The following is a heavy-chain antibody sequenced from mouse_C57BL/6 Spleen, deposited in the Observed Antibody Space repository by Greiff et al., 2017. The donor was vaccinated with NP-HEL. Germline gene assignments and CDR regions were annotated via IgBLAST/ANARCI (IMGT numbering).Heavy chain of an antibody. Sequence: VNLVESGAELVKPGASVKISCKASGYAFSSYWMNWVKQRPGKGLEWIGQIYPGDGDTNYNGKFKGKATLTADKSSSTAYMQLSSLTSEDSAVYFCARGSSGYVAAYWGQGTLVTVSA. J-gene: IGHJ3*01. V-gene: IGHV1-80*01. CDR1: GYAFSSYW. CDR3: ARGSSGYVAAY. D-gene: IGHD3-2*02. CDR2: IYPGDGDT.